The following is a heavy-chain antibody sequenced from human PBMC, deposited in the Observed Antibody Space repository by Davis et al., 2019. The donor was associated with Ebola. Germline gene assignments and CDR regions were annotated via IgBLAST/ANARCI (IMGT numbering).Heavy chain of an antibody. CDR1: AFTFTSYS. CDR3: VRDYLFAFDS. V-gene: IGHV3-48*02. D-gene: IGHD3-10*02. CDR2: INTSGDAR. Sequence: PAQSLTPSCLTSAFTFTSYSFNWIRQTPGKGLEWIAYINTSGDARVYADSGRGRFTISRDNAANSLSLQMDSLKHEDTAVYYCVRDYLFAFDSWGQGTPVTVSS. J-gene: IGHJ4*02.